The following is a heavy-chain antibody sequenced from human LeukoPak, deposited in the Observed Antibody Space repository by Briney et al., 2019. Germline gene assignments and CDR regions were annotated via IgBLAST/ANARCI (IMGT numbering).Heavy chain of an antibody. CDR3: ARAGGYSGYDGFDY. V-gene: IGHV4-39*01. J-gene: IGHJ4*02. D-gene: IGHD5-12*01. CDR2: IYYSGST. Sequence: PSETLSLTCTVSGXSISSSSYYWGWIRQPPGKGLEWIVSIYYSGSTYYNPSLKSRVTISVDTSKNQFSLKLSSVAAADTAVYYCARAGGYSGYDGFDYWGQGTLVTVSS. CDR1: GXSISSSSYY.